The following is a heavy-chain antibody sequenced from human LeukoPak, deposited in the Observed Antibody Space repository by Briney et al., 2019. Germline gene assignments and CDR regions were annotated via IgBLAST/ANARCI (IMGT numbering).Heavy chain of an antibody. J-gene: IGHJ4*02. CDR3: ARGFPYYYDSSGRFFDY. CDR1: GYTFTSYA. D-gene: IGHD3-22*01. V-gene: IGHV1-3*01. Sequence: ASVKVSCKASGYTFTSYAMHWVRQAPGQRLEWMGWINAGNGNTKYSQKFQGRVTITRDTSASTAYMELSSLRSEDTAVYYCARGFPYYYDSSGRFFDYWGQGTLVTVSS. CDR2: INAGNGNT.